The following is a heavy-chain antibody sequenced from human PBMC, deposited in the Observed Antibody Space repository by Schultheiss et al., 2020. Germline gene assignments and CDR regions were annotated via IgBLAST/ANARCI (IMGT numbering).Heavy chain of an antibody. CDR3: ATGRIAAQKRVEFDY. Sequence: ASVKVSCKASGYTFTGYYMHWVRQALGQGLEWMGWINPNSGGTNYAQKFQGRVTMTRDTSISTAYMELSRLRSDDTAVYYCATGRIAAQKRVEFDYWGQGTLVTVSA. CDR1: GYTFTGYY. CDR2: INPNSGGT. V-gene: IGHV1-2*02. D-gene: IGHD6-6*01. J-gene: IGHJ4*02.